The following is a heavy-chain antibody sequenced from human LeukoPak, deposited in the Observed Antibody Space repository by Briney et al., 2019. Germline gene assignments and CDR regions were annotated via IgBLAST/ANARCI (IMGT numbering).Heavy chain of an antibody. D-gene: IGHD2-2*01. Sequence: GASVKVSCKASGYTFTSYGISWVRQAPGQGLEGMGWISAYNGNTNYAQKLQGRVTMTTDTSTSKVYMELRSLRADDKAVYYCGRVSIVVVPAAAAGNAFDIWGQGTMVSVSS. CDR2: ISAYNGNT. CDR1: GYTFTSYG. V-gene: IGHV1-18*04. J-gene: IGHJ3*02. CDR3: GRVSIVVVPAAAAGNAFDI.